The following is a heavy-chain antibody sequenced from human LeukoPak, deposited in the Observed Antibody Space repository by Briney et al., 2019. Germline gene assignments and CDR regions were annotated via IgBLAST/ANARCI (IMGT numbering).Heavy chain of an antibody. CDR3: VRGNDYGGPHY. J-gene: IGHJ4*02. D-gene: IGHD4-23*01. V-gene: IGHV3-74*01. Sequence: GGSLRLSCAVSGSTFSSYWMHWVRQAPGKGLVWVSRIDRDGSRINYADSVKGRFTISRDNGKSTLFLQMNSLRAEDAAVYYCVRGNDYGGPHYWGQGTLVTVSS. CDR1: GSTFSSYW. CDR2: IDRDGSRI.